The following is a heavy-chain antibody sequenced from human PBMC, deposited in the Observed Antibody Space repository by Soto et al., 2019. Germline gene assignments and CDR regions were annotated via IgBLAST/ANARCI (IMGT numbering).Heavy chain of an antibody. CDR3: ARGPYGDYFDY. D-gene: IGHD4-17*01. CDR2: IYSTGST. CDR1: GGSISSHY. V-gene: IGHV4-59*11. Sequence: SETLSLTCSVSGGSISSHYWTWIRQPPGKRLEWIGYIYSTGSTNYNPSLKSRLTISLDTPRNQVSLKLTSVTAADTAVYYCARGPYGDYFDYWGQGTLVTVSS. J-gene: IGHJ4*02.